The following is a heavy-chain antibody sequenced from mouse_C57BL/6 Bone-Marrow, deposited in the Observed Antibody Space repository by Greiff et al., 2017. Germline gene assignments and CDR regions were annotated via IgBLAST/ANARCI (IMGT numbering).Heavy chain of an antibody. D-gene: IGHD2-4*01. J-gene: IGHJ3*01. CDR1: GFSLTSYG. Sequence: VQLKQSGPGLVQPSQRLSITCTVSGFSLTSYGVHWVRQPPGKGLEWLGVIWSGGSTDYNAAFISRLSISKDNSKRQVFFKMNSLQADDTAIYYCAKNRNKIYYDYDEFAYWGQGTLVTVSA. CDR2: IWSGGST. V-gene: IGHV2-4*01. CDR3: AKNRNKIYYDYDEFAY.